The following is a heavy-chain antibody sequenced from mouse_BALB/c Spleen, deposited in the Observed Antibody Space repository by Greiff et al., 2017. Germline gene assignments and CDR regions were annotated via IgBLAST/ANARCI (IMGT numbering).Heavy chain of an antibody. D-gene: IGHD3-1*01. J-gene: IGHJ2*01. CDR3: ARGRTARAPYFDY. Sequence: VQLKESGPELVKPGASVKMSCKASGYTFTSYVMHWVKQKPGQGLEWIGYINPYNDGTKYNEKFKGKATLTSDKSSSTAYMELSSLTSEDSAVYYCARGRTARAPYFDYWGQGTTLTVSS. CDR1: GYTFTSYV. V-gene: IGHV1-14*01. CDR2: INPYNDGT.